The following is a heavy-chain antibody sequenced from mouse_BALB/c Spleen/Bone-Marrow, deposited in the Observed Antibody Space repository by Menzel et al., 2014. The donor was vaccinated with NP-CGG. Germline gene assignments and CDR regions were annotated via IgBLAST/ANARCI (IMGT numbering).Heavy chain of an antibody. Sequence: VQLQQSGAELVKPGASVKLSCTASGFNIKDTYMHWVKQRPEQGLEWIGRIDPANGNTKYDPKFQGKATITADTSSNTACLQHSSLTSENSAVYFCAAYCYGSSYGFAYWGQGTLVTVSA. CDR2: IDPANGNT. J-gene: IGHJ3*01. D-gene: IGHD1-1*01. CDR1: GFNIKDTY. V-gene: IGHV14-3*02. CDR3: AAYCYGSSYGFAY.